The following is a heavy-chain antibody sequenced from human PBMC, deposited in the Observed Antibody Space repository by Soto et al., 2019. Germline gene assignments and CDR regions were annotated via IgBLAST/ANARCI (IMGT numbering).Heavy chain of an antibody. D-gene: IGHD3-10*01. CDR3: ARGSITMVRGVSLGRLYYYYGMDV. V-gene: IGHV4-31*03. CDR1: CGSIISGGYY. J-gene: IGHJ6*02. Sequence: SETLSLTCTFSCGSIISGGYYWSWIRQHPGKGLEWIGYIYYSGSTYYNPSLKSRVTISVDTSKNQFSLKLSSVTAADTAVYYCARGSITMVRGVSLGRLYYYYGMDVWGQGTTVTVSS. CDR2: IYYSGST.